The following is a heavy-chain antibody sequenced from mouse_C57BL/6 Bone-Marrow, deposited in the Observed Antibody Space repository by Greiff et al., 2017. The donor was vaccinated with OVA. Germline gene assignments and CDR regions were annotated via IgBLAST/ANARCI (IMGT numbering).Heavy chain of an antibody. J-gene: IGHJ3*01. D-gene: IGHD2-5*01. CDR1: GFTFSSYA. Sequence: EVQVVESGEGLVKPGGSLKLSCAASGFTFSSYAMSWVRQTPEKRLEWVAYISSGGDYIYYADTVKGRFTISRDNARNTLYLQMSSLKSEDTAMYYCTRDSNYGFAYWGQGTLVTVSA. CDR3: TRDSNYGFAY. CDR2: ISSGGDYI. V-gene: IGHV5-9-1*02.